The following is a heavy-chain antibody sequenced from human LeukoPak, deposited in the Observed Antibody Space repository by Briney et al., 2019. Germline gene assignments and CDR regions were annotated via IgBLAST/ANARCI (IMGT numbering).Heavy chain of an antibody. CDR1: GYTFTSYG. V-gene: IGHV1-18*01. J-gene: IGHJ4*02. CDR2: ISAYNGNT. Sequence: ASVKVSCKASGYTFTSYGISWVRQAPGQGLEWMGWISAYNGNTNYAQKFQGRVTITADESTSTAYMELSSLRSEDTAVYYCTRETSSRYFDYWGQGTLVTVSS. CDR3: TRETSSRYFDY.